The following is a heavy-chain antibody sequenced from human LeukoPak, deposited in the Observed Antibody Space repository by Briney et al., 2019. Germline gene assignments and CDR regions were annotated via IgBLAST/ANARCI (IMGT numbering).Heavy chain of an antibody. D-gene: IGHD3-16*01. J-gene: IGHJ4*02. CDR3: ARGFDFDS. CDR2: IQYSGST. CDR1: GGSISGYY. V-gene: IGHV4-59*01. Sequence: SETLSLTCTVSGGSISGYYWSWIRQPPGKGLEWIGYIQYSGSTNYNPSFKRRVIISLDTSKNQFSLKLISVTAADTAVYYCARGFDFDSWGQGTLVTVSS.